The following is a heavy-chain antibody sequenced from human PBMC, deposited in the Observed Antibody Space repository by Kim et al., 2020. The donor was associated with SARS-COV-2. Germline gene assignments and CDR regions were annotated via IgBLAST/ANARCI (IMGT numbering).Heavy chain of an antibody. D-gene: IGHD3-9*01. V-gene: IGHV4-39*01. Sequence: YNPSLKMRVTMSMNTSKNQFTLNPSSVTAADTAVYYCVRHSPYVLRYCDWGQGTLVTVSS. CDR3: VRHSPYVLRYCD. J-gene: IGHJ4*02.